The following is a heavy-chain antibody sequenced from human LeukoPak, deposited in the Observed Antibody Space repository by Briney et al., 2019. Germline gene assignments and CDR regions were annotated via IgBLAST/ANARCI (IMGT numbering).Heavy chain of an antibody. Sequence: ASVKVSCKASGGTFSSYAISWVRQAPGQGLEWMGRIIPILGIANYAQKFQGRVTITADKSTSTAYMELSSLRSEDTAVYYCARGTDTGYSSGYDPWGQGTLVTVSS. CDR3: ARGTDTGYSSGYDP. CDR2: IIPILGIA. V-gene: IGHV1-69*04. J-gene: IGHJ5*02. CDR1: GGTFSSYA. D-gene: IGHD6-19*01.